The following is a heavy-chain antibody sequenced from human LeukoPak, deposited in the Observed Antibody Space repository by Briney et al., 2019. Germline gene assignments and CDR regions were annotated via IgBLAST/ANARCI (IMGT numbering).Heavy chain of an antibody. CDR2: IYYSGST. Sequence: SETLSLTCTVSGGSISSYYWSWIRQPPGKGLEWIGYIYYSGSTNYNPSLKSRVTISVDTSKNQFSLKLSSVTAADTAVYYCARASAGHYYFDYWGQGTLVTVSS. V-gene: IGHV4-59*08. J-gene: IGHJ4*02. CDR3: ARASAGHYYFDY. D-gene: IGHD6-19*01. CDR1: GGSISSYY.